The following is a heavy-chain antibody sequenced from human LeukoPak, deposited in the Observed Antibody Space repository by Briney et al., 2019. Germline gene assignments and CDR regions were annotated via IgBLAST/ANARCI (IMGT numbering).Heavy chain of an antibody. CDR2: ISSSSSTI. D-gene: IGHD1-14*01. CDR1: GFTFSSYS. J-gene: IGHJ3*02. V-gene: IGHV3-48*01. CDR3: AREGREPIDAFDI. Sequence: GGSLRLSCAASGFTFSSYSMNWVRQAPGKGLEWVSYISSSSSTIYYADSVKGRFTISRDNAKNSLYLQMNSLRAEDTAVYYCAREGREPIDAFDIWGQGTMVTVSS.